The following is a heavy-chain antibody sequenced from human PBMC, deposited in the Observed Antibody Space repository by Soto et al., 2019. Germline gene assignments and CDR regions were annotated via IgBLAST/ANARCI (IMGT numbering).Heavy chain of an antibody. CDR2: LYYSGST. D-gene: IGHD3-10*01. Sequence: QVQLQESGPGLVKPSQTLSLTCTVSGGSISSGGYYWSWIRQHPGTGLEWIGYLYYSGSTYYNPSLKRRVTISVDTSNTHYSLKMSSVTAANTAVYYCARDQLLWFGPHARWFDPWGQGTLVTVSS. V-gene: IGHV4-31*03. J-gene: IGHJ5*02. CDR1: GGSISSGGYY. CDR3: ARDQLLWFGPHARWFDP.